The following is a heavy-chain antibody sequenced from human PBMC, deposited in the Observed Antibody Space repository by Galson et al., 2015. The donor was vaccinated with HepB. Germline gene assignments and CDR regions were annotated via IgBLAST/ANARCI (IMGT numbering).Heavy chain of an antibody. CDR2: TYYRSKWYN. D-gene: IGHD4-23*01. J-gene: IGHJ6*03. V-gene: IGHV6-1*01. Sequence: CVIFADSVSGHTAAWDSICRSPSRGLEWLGRTYYRSKWYNDYAVSVKSRITINPDTSKNQFSLQLNYVTPEDTAVYYCARDLEDLVMSAHYYYYMDVWGKGTTVTVSS. CDR3: ARDLEDLVMSAHYYYYMDV. CDR1: ADSVSGHTAA.